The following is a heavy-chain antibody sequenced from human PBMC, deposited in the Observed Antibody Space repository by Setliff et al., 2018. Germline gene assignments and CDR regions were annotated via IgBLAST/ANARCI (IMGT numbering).Heavy chain of an antibody. J-gene: IGHJ5*02. CDR1: GASMRSGTFY. CDR3: ARDRSALVRGVVHHNYFDP. Sequence: PSETLSLTCTVSGASMRSGTFYWSWIRLHQGKGLEWIGYISYSGNTYYNPSFEGRLALSVDASMNQFSLRLSSVTAADSAIYYCARDRSALVRGVVHHNYFDPWGQGNKVTVSS. D-gene: IGHD3-10*01. V-gene: IGHV4-31*03. CDR2: ISYSGNT.